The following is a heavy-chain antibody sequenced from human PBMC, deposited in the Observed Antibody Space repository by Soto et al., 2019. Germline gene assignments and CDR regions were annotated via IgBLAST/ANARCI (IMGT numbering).Heavy chain of an antibody. D-gene: IGHD6-6*01. CDR3: ARLKSVAPYRWFDP. J-gene: IGHJ5*02. CDR2: IYNSGST. CDR1: GGSISSHY. V-gene: IGHV4-59*08. Sequence: SETLSLTCTVSGGSISSHYWSWIRQPPGKGLECIGYIYNSGSTNYNPSLKSRVTISVDTSKNQFSLKLNSVTAADTAVYYCARLKSVAPYRWFDPWGQGTLVTVSS.